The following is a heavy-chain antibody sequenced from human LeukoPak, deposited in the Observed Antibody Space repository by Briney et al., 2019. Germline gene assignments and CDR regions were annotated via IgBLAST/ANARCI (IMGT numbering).Heavy chain of an antibody. J-gene: IGHJ4*02. V-gene: IGHV4-59*11. CDR3: ARGSYSGYAYFDY. CDR1: GGSISSHY. D-gene: IGHD5-12*01. CDR2: IYYSGST. Sequence: SETLSPTCTVSGGSISSHYWSWIRQPPGKGLEWIGYIYYSGSTNYNPSLKSRVTISVDTSKNQFSLKLSSVTAADTAVYYCARGSYSGYAYFDYWGQGTLVTVSS.